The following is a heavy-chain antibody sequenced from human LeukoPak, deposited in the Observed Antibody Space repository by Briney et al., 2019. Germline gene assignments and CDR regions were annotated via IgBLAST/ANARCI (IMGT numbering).Heavy chain of an antibody. V-gene: IGHV4-4*07. J-gene: IGHJ3*02. Sequence: PSETLSLTCTVSGGSISSYYWSWIRQPAGKGLEWIGRIYTSGSTNYNPSLKSRVTMSVDTSKNQLSLKLSSVTAADTAVYYCAREPLGYCSSTSCYAFDIWGQGTMVTVSS. CDR3: AREPLGYCSSTSCYAFDI. CDR1: GGSISSYY. CDR2: IYTSGST. D-gene: IGHD2-2*01.